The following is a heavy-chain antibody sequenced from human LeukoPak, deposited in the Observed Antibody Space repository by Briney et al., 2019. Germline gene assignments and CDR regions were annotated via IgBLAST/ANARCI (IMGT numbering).Heavy chain of an antibody. CDR2: IIPIFGTA. CDR1: GGTFSSYA. Sequence: ASVKVSCKASGGTFSSYAISWVRQAPGQGLEWMGRIIPIFGTANYAQKFQCRVTITTDESTSTAYMELSSLRSEDTAVYYCAREDGYNPAFDYWGQGTLVTVSS. J-gene: IGHJ4*02. CDR3: AREDGYNPAFDY. D-gene: IGHD5-24*01. V-gene: IGHV1-69*05.